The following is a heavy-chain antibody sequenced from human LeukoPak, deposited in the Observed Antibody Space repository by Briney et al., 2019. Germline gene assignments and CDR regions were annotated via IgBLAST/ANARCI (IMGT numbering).Heavy chain of an antibody. CDR3: ARDCSSTSCYASQIGDY. D-gene: IGHD2-2*01. CDR1: GFTFSSYW. V-gene: IGHV3-7*01. CDR2: IKQDGSEK. Sequence: GGSLRLSCAASGFTFSSYWMSWVRQAPGKGLEWVANIKQDGSEKYYVDSVKGRFTISRDNAKNSLYLQMNSLRAEDTAVYYCARDCSSTSCYASQIGDYWGQGTLVTVSS. J-gene: IGHJ4*02.